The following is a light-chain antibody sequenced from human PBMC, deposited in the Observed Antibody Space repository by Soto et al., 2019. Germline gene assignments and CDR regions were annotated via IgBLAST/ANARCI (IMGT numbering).Light chain of an antibody. J-gene: IGKJ3*01. V-gene: IGKV1-39*01. Sequence: DIQMTQSPSSLSASVGDRVTITCRASQSISSYLNWYQQKPRKAPKLLIYGASSLQGGVPSRFSGSGSGTDFTVAISSLQPEDYATYYCQQSYSTPPIFGPGTKVDI. CDR1: QSISSY. CDR3: QQSYSTPPI. CDR2: GAS.